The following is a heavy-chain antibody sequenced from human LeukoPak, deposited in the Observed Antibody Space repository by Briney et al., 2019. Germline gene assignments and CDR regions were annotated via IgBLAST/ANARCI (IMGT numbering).Heavy chain of an antibody. D-gene: IGHD6-13*01. CDR1: GFTFSSYS. CDR2: ISSSSSYT. Sequence: GGSLRLSCAASGFTFSSYSMNWVRQAPGKGLEWVSSISSSSSYTYYADSVKGRFTISRDNAKNSLYLQMNSLRAEDTAVYYCARIAQTSYYMDVWGKGTTVTVSS. CDR3: ARIAQTSYYMDV. V-gene: IGHV3-21*01. J-gene: IGHJ6*03.